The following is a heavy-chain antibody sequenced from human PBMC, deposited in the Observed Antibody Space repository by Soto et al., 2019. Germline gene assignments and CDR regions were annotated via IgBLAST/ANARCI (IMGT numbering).Heavy chain of an antibody. D-gene: IGHD3-3*01. CDR2: IYYSGST. Sequence: SVTLSLTCGVYGGSFRNYYWIWVRQPPGKGLEWIGYIYYSGSTNYNPSLKSRVTISVDTSKNQFSLKLSSVTAADTAVYYCARSRDSYYDFWSGYYGYGMDVWGQGTTVTVSS. J-gene: IGHJ6*02. V-gene: IGHV4-59*01. CDR3: ARSRDSYYDFWSGYYGYGMDV. CDR1: GGSFRNYY.